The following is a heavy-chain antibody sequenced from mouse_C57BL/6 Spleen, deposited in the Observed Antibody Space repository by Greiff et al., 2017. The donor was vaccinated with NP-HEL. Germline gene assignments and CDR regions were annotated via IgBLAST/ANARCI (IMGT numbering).Heavy chain of an antibody. Sequence: QVQLQQSGAELARPGASVKLSCKASGYTFTSYGISWVKQRTGQGLEWIGEIYPRSGNTYYNEKFKGKATLTADKSSRTAYMELRSLTSEDSAVYFCARGDYGSSRYWYFDVWGTGTTVTVSS. CDR2: IYPRSGNT. J-gene: IGHJ1*03. V-gene: IGHV1-81*01. D-gene: IGHD1-1*01. CDR1: GYTFTSYG. CDR3: ARGDYGSSRYWYFDV.